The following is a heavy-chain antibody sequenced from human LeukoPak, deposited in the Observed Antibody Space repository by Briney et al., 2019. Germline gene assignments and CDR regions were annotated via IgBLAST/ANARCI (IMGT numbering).Heavy chain of an antibody. CDR2: IIPIFGTA. V-gene: IGHV1-69*13. Sequence: GASVKVSCKASGGTFSSYAIGWVRQAPGQGLEWMGGIIPIFGTANYAQKFQGRVTITADESASTAYMELSSLRSEDTAVYYCARDCQVVPAAPCQWGQGTLVTISS. CDR3: ARDCQVVPAAPCQ. D-gene: IGHD2-2*01. CDR1: GGTFSSYA. J-gene: IGHJ4*02.